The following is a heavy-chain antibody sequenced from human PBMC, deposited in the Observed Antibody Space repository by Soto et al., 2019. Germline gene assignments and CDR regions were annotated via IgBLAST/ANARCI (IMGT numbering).Heavy chain of an antibody. J-gene: IGHJ4*02. CDR1: GYTFTSYG. D-gene: IGHD5-18*01. V-gene: IGHV1-18*01. CDR2: ISAYNGNT. CDR3: ARAYPKDTAMARAPFDY. Sequence: ASVKVSCKASGYTFTSYGISWVRQAPGQGLEWMGWISAYNGNTNYAQKLQGRVTMTTDTSTSTAYMELRSLRSDDTAVYYCARAYPKDTAMARAPFDYWGQGTLVPVSS.